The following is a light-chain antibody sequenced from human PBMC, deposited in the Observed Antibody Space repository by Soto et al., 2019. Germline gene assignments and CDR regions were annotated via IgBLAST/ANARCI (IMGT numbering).Light chain of an antibody. J-gene: IGKJ4*01. CDR3: QQPNSFPELT. CDR1: QGTRND. Sequence: DIQLTQSPSPQSRSVGHRATITSWASQGTRNDLGWYQQKPGKAPKRLIYAASSLQSGVPSRFRGRGSGTDFTLTISSLQPEDFATYYCQQPNSFPELTFGGGTKVDI. V-gene: IGKV1-17*01. CDR2: AAS.